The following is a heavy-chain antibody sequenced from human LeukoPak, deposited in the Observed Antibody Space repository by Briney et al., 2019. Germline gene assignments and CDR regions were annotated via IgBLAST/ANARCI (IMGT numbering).Heavy chain of an antibody. CDR2: ISSGSVYI. J-gene: IGHJ5*02. V-gene: IGHV3-21*04. CDR1: RFTFSDYS. CDR3: ASSDRDSNYPYNWFDP. Sequence: PGGSLRLSCAASRFTFSDYSMNWVRQAPGKGLQWVASISSGSVYIYYADSVKGRFTISRDNSKNTLYLQMNSLRAEDTAVYYCASSDRDSNYPYNWFDPWGQGTLVTVSS. D-gene: IGHD4-11*01.